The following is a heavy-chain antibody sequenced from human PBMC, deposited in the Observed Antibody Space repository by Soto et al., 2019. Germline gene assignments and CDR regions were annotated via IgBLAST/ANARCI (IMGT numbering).Heavy chain of an antibody. Sequence: LRLSCGASGFTFSDNAMTWVRQAPGKGLEWVSSISDDGDSTYYADSVKGRFTISRDNSKNTLFLQMSSLGAEDTAVYYCAKYLSKAVNYGLDVWGQGTSVTVSS. CDR3: AKYLSKAVNYGLDV. V-gene: IGHV3-23*01. J-gene: IGHJ6*02. D-gene: IGHD2-15*01. CDR1: GFTFSDNA. CDR2: ISDDGDST.